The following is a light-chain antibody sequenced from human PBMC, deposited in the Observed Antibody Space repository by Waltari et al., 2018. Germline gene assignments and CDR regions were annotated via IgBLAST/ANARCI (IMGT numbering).Light chain of an antibody. J-gene: IGLJ2*01. Sequence: SYELTQPPSVSVSPGQTARITCSGAAFPNKNGYLYQQTSGQAPVLVIYEDNKRRSGIPERFSGSSSGTMVTLTISGAQVEDEGDYYCYSTDRTGKQRVFGGGTKLTVL. V-gene: IGLV3-10*01. CDR2: EDN. CDR1: AFPNKN. CDR3: YSTDRTGKQRV.